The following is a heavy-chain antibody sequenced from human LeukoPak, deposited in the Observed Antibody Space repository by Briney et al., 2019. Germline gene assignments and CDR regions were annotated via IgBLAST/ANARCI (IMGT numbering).Heavy chain of an antibody. CDR3: ARGPYGSATDY. J-gene: IGHJ4*02. V-gene: IGHV3-74*01. CDR1: GFTFSSYW. CDR2: INSDGSST. Sequence: QPGGSLRPSCAASGFTFSSYWMHWVRQAPGKGLVWVSRINSDGSSTSYADSVKGRFTISRDNAKNTLYVQMNSLRAEDTAVYYCARGPYGSATDYWGQGTLVTVSS. D-gene: IGHD3-10*01.